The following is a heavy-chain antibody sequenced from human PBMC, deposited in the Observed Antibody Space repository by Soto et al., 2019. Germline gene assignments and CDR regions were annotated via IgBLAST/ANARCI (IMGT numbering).Heavy chain of an antibody. Sequence: GGSMRLSCAASGFTFSTYVMHWFRQAPGKGLERVAVISYDGNNKYYADAVKGRFTISRDNSKNTLYLQMSSLRAEDTAVYYCAKSVYNWNDGFFDYWGQGTLVTVSS. CDR1: GFTFSTYV. CDR2: ISYDGNNK. J-gene: IGHJ4*02. V-gene: IGHV3-30*18. D-gene: IGHD1-1*01. CDR3: AKSVYNWNDGFFDY.